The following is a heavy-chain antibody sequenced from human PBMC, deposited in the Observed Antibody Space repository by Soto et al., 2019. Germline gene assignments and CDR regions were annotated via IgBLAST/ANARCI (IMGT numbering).Heavy chain of an antibody. D-gene: IGHD3-10*01. CDR1: VGSCSGYY. Sequence: SETLSLTCAVYVGSCSGYYWSWIRQPPGKGLEWIGEINHSGSTNYNPSLKSRVTISVDTSKNQFSLKLSSVTAADTAVYYCARGILRYPYYYGSGSSFGWFDPWGQGTLVTVSS. CDR3: ARGILRYPYYYGSGSSFGWFDP. CDR2: INHSGST. V-gene: IGHV4-34*01. J-gene: IGHJ5*02.